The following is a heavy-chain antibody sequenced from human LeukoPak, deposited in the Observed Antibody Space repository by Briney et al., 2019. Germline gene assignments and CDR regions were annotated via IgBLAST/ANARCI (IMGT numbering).Heavy chain of an antibody. CDR1: GGSFSDYY. V-gene: IGHV4-34*01. D-gene: IGHD4-23*01. CDR3: ARDYYGGNVDYFDY. Sequence: PSETLSLTCALYGGSFSDYYWNWIRQPPGKGLEWIGEINRSGRTSYNPSLKSRVTISVDTSKNQFSLKLSSVTAADTAVYYCARDYYGGNVDYFDYWGQGTLVTVSS. CDR2: INRSGRT. J-gene: IGHJ4*02.